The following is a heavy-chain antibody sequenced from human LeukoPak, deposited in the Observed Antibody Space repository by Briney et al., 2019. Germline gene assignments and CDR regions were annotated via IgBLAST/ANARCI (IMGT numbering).Heavy chain of an antibody. CDR1: GFTFSSYA. D-gene: IGHD3-22*01. Sequence: PGGSLRLSCAASGFTFSSYAMSWVRQAPGKGLEWVSAISGSGGSTYYADSVKGRSTISRDNSKNTLYLQMNSLRAEDTAVYYCAKDLWDYYDSSGRDDAFDIWGQGTMVTVSS. CDR2: ISGSGGST. CDR3: AKDLWDYYDSSGRDDAFDI. J-gene: IGHJ3*02. V-gene: IGHV3-23*01.